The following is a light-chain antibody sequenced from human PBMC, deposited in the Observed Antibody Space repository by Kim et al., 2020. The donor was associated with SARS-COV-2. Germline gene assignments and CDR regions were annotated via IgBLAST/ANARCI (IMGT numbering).Light chain of an antibody. Sequence: EIQMTQSPSSLSASVGDRVTISCRASQGVDVWLAWYQQKPGKAPKSLISGASNLKSGVPSRFSGSGSGTDFTLIISSLQPEDFATYYCLQYNSYPLTFGQGTRLEIK. J-gene: IGKJ5*01. CDR1: QGVDVW. CDR2: GAS. CDR3: LQYNSYPLT. V-gene: IGKV1D-16*01.